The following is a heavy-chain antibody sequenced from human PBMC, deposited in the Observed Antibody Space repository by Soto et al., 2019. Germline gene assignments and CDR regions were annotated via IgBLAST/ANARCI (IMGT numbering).Heavy chain of an antibody. D-gene: IGHD6-19*01. CDR2: ISSDGETK. CDR1: GFTFSSYG. V-gene: IGHV3-30*18. J-gene: IGHJ4*01. CDR3: AKEVEVAGDLDY. Sequence: GGSLRLSCVASGFTFSSYGIHWVRQAPGKGLEWVGVISSDGETKYYADSVKGRFTISRDNSKNTMYLQMESLRPEDTAVYYCAKEVEVAGDLDYWGHGTLVTVSS.